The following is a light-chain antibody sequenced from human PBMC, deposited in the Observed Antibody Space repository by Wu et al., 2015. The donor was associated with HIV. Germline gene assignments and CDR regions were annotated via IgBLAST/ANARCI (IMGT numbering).Light chain of an antibody. CDR1: QSVSSTY. CDR2: GGS. CDR3: HQYGRSPPFT. Sequence: EIVLTQSPGTLSLSPGERATLSCRASQSVSSTYLAWYQQKPGQPPRLLIYGGSRRATGIPGRFSGSGSGTDFSLTISRLEPEDFAVYYCHQYGRSPPFTFGPGTKVDIK. V-gene: IGKV3-20*01. J-gene: IGKJ3*01.